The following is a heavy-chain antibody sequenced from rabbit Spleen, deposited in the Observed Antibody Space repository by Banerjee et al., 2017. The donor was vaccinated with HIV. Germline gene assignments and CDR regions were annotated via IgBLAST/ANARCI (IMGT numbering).Heavy chain of an antibody. CDR1: GFSFSNKAV. D-gene: IGHD1-1*01. CDR3: ARDSVDTSNGDLAL. J-gene: IGHJ4*01. Sequence: QEQLVESGGGLVKPEGSLKLSCTASGFSFSNKAVMCWVRQAPGKGLEWIGCMNSGGATYHTSWAKGRFTISKTSSTTVTLKMTSLTAADTATYFCARDSVDTSNGDLALWGPGTLVTVS. V-gene: IGHV1S45*01. CDR2: MNSGGAT.